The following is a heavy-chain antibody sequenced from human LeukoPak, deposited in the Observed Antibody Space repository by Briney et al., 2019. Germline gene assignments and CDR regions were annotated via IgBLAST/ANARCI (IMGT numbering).Heavy chain of an antibody. CDR2: LYFSGST. V-gene: IGHV4-39*07. J-gene: IGHJ3*02. CDR1: GGSISSSSYY. Sequence: SETLSLTCTVSGGSISSSSYYWGWIRQPPGKGLEWVGSLYFSGSTYYNPSLKSRVTISVDTSKNQFSLKLSSVTAADTAVYYCARGRPNRVGAFDIWGQGTMVTVSS. CDR3: ARGRPNRVGAFDI. D-gene: IGHD2/OR15-2a*01.